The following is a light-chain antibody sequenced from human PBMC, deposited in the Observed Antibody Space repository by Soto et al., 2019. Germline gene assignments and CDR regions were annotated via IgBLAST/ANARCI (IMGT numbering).Light chain of an antibody. J-gene: IGLJ1*01. V-gene: IGLV2-23*02. CDR2: EVS. CDR3: RSFAASSNLYV. Sequence: QSVLTQPASVSGSPGQSITISCTGTTSDVGSYDLVSWYQHHPGKAPKLLIYEVSKRPSGVSDRFSGSKSGNTASLTISGLQTEDEADYYCRSFAASSNLYVRGTGPNVTVL. CDR1: TSDVGSYDL.